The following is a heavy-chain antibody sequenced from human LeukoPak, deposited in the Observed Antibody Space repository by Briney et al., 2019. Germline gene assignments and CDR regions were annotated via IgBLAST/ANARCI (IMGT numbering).Heavy chain of an antibody. V-gene: IGHV1-69*06. J-gene: IGHJ4*02. Sequence: SVKVSCKASGGTFSSYAISWVRQAPGQGLEWMGGIIPIFGTANYAQKFQGRVTITADKSTSTAYMELSSLRSEDTAVYYCARDLGFTAMVDYWGQGTLVTVSS. CDR1: GGTFSSYA. D-gene: IGHD5-18*01. CDR2: IIPIFGTA. CDR3: ARDLGFTAMVDY.